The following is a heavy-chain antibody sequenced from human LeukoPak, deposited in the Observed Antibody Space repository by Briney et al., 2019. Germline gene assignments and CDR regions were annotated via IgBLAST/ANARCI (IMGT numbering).Heavy chain of an antibody. CDR3: ARVPTAVDTAMVTAY. CDR1: GYTFTGYY. CDR2: IIPILGIA. Sequence: GASVTVSCKASGYTFTGYYMHWVRQAPGQGLEWMGRIIPILGIANYAQKFQGRVTITADKSTSTAYMELSSLRSEDTAVYYCARVPTAVDTAMVTAYWGQGTLVTVSS. V-gene: IGHV1-69*04. D-gene: IGHD5-18*01. J-gene: IGHJ4*02.